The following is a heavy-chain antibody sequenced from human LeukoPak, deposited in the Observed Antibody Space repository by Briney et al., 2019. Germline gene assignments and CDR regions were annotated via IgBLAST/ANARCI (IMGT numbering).Heavy chain of an antibody. J-gene: IGHJ4*02. D-gene: IGHD3-9*01. V-gene: IGHV3-30-3*01. CDR2: ISYDGSNK. Sequence: GGSLRLSCAASGFTFSSYAMHWVRQAPVKGLEWVAVISYDGSNKYYADSVKGRFTISRDNSKNTLYLQMNSLRAEDTAVYYCARGVDILTGYKDYWGQGTLVTVSS. CDR3: ARGVDILTGYKDY. CDR1: GFTFSSYA.